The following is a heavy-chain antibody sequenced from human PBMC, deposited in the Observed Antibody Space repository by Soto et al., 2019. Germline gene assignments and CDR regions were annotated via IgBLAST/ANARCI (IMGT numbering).Heavy chain of an antibody. CDR3: ARGGMATIAGSGRWFDP. CDR1: GGSISSYY. D-gene: IGHD5-12*01. Sequence: SETLSLTCTVSGGSISSYYWSWIRQPPGKGLEWIGYIYYSGSTNYNPSLKSRVTISVDTSKNQFSLKLSSVTAADTAVYYCARGGMATIAGSGRWFDPWGQGTLVTVSS. V-gene: IGHV4-59*01. J-gene: IGHJ5*02. CDR2: IYYSGST.